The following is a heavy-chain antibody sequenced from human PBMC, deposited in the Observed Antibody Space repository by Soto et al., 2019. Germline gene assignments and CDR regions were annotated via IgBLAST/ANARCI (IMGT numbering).Heavy chain of an antibody. Sequence: GASVKVSCKASGYTFTSYAMHWVRQAPGQRLEWMGWINAGNGNTKYSQKFQGRVTITRDTSISTAYMELSRLTSDDTAVYYCAREGGDIVQMVYALPWYWGQGTLVTVSS. V-gene: IGHV1-3*01. CDR2: INAGNGNT. J-gene: IGHJ4*02. CDR3: AREGGDIVQMVYALPWY. D-gene: IGHD2-8*01. CDR1: GYTFTSYA.